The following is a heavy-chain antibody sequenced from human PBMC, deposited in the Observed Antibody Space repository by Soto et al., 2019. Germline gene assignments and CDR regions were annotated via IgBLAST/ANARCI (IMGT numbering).Heavy chain of an antibody. J-gene: IGHJ4*02. V-gene: IGHV3-15*07. D-gene: IGHD6-19*01. CDR1: GFTFNDAW. CDR2: IKHKADGETT. Sequence: EVQLVESGGGFVKPGGSLRLSCTASGFTFNDAWMNWVRQGPGKGLEWVARIKHKADGETTDYAAPVKGRFTISRDDSKNTVSLQMDRLRTEDTAVYYFTTDLYSSSAWANDYWGQGTLVTVSS. CDR3: TTDLYSSSAWANDY.